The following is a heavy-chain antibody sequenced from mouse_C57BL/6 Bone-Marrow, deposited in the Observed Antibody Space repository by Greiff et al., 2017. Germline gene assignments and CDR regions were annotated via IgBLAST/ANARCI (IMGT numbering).Heavy chain of an antibody. D-gene: IGHD1-1*01. J-gene: IGHJ1*03. V-gene: IGHV1-85*01. CDR3: ARDYGCGYWYFDV. CDR2: IYPRAGST. Sequence: QVQLKESGPELVKPGASVKLSCKASGYTFTSYDINWVKQRPGQGLEWIGWIYPRAGSTKYNEKFKGKATLIVDTSSSTAYMELHSLTSEDSAVYYCARDYGCGYWYFDVWGTGTTVTVSS. CDR1: GYTFTSYD.